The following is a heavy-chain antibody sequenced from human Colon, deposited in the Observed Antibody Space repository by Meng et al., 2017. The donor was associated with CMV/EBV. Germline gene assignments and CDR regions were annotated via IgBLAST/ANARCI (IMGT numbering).Heavy chain of an antibody. J-gene: IGHJ6*02. CDR3: ARASTSSFYYYALDV. V-gene: IGHV1-69*10. CDR1: GGNLNNYG. CDR2: IIPNLDIG. Sequence: SVKVSCKASGGNLNNYGVSWVRQAPGQGLDWMGVIIPNLDIGKYAQKFRGRVTVTADKSTNRFYMELSSLRSEDTAVYYCARASTSSFYYYALDVWGQGTTVTVSS.